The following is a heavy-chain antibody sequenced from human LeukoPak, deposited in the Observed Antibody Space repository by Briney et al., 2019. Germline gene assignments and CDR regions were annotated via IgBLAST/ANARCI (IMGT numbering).Heavy chain of an antibody. V-gene: IGHV3-23*01. CDR3: ARALRYFDWSWPNSNAFDI. CDR2: ISGSGAYT. CDR1: GFTFSSYA. Sequence: GGSLRLSCAASGFTFSSYAVTWVRQAPGKGLEWVSGISGSGAYTYYADSVKGRFTISRDNSKNTLYLQMNSLRAEDTAVYYCARALRYFDWSWPNSNAFDIWGQGTMVTVSS. J-gene: IGHJ3*02. D-gene: IGHD3-9*01.